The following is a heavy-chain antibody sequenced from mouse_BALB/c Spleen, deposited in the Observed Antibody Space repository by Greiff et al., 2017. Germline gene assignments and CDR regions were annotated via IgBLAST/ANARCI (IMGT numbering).Heavy chain of an antibody. Sequence: QVQLQQSGAELVRPGTSVKVSCKASGYAFTNYLIEWVKQRPGQGLEWIGVINPGSGGTNYNEKFKGKATLTADKSSSTAYMQLSSLTSDDSAVYFCASLNYYGSSQYAMDYWGQGTSGTVSS. D-gene: IGHD1-1*01. J-gene: IGHJ4*01. CDR3: ASLNYYGSSQYAMDY. V-gene: IGHV1-54*01. CDR2: INPGSGGT. CDR1: GYAFTNYL.